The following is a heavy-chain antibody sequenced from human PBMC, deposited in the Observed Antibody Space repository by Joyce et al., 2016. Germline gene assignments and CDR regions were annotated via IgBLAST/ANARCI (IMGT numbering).Heavy chain of an antibody. Sequence: VELVESGGGFFQPGEYLRLSCSASGSTIMRSYMAWVRQPPGKGRDWVAIIFGDGRTNFGDSVKGRCSISRDKSKNTFSLQMKSLTVGDTGFYYCARVANVASAGYDYWGPGTLVSVSS. CDR3: ARVANVASAGYDY. D-gene: IGHD6-13*01. CDR1: GSTIMRSY. CDR2: IFGDGRT. J-gene: IGHJ4*02. V-gene: IGHV3-53*01.